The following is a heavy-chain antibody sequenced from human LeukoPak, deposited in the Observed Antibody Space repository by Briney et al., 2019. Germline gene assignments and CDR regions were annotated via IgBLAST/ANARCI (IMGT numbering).Heavy chain of an antibody. CDR1: GGSFSGYY. J-gene: IGHJ4*02. CDR3: ARDGNHWEQLPFDF. D-gene: IGHD1/OR15-1a*01. Sequence: SETLSLTCAVYGGSFSGYYWSWIRQPPGKGLEWIGEINHSGSTNYNPSLKSRVTMSFDTSKNQFSLKLSSVTAADTAVYYCARDGNHWEQLPFDFWGQGTLVTVSS. CDR2: INHSGST. V-gene: IGHV4-34*01.